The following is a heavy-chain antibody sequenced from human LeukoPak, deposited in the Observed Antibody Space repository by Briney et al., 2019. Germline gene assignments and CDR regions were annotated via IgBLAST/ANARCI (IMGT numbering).Heavy chain of an antibody. J-gene: IGHJ4*02. CDR1: GGTFTSYA. Sequence: SVKVSCKASGGTFTSYAISWVRQAPGQGLEWMGRIIPILGIANYAQKFLGRVTITADKSTSTAYMELSSLRSEDTAVYYCARGSSSSWYYVGDYWGQGTLVTVSS. CDR3: ARGSSSSWYYVGDY. D-gene: IGHD6-13*01. V-gene: IGHV1-69*04. CDR2: IIPILGIA.